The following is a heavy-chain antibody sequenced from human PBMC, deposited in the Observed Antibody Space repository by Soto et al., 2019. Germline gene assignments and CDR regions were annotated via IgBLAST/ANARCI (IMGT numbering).Heavy chain of an antibody. CDR1: GFTFSSYA. CDR3: YHYNYGDYEDDDAFDI. V-gene: IGHV3-23*01. Sequence: GGSLRLSCAASGFTFSSYAMSWVRQAPGKGLEWVSAISGSGGSTYYVDSVKGRFTISRDNSKNTLYLQMNSLRAEDTAVYYCYHYNYGDYEDDDAFDIWGQGTMVTVSS. J-gene: IGHJ3*02. CDR2: ISGSGGST. D-gene: IGHD4-17*01.